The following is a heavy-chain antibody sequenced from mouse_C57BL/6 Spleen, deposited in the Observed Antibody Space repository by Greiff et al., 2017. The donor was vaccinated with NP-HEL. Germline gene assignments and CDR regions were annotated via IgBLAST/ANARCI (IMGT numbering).Heavy chain of an antibody. J-gene: IGHJ2*01. CDR1: GYTFTGYW. V-gene: IGHV1-59*01. CDR3: ARGGYGSDFDD. Sequence: QVQLQQPGAELVRPGTSVKLSCTASGYTFTGYWMHWVKQRPGQGLEWIGVIDPSDSGTNYNQKFKGKATLTVATSSSTAYLQLSSLTSEDAAVSYCARGGYGSDFDDWGQGTTLTVSS. D-gene: IGHD1-1*01. CDR2: IDPSDSGT.